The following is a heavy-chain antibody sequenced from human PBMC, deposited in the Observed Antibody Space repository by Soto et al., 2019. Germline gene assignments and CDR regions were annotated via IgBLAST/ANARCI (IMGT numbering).Heavy chain of an antibody. J-gene: IGHJ4*02. Sequence: QLHLQEWGPGRGKPWETLPLTSTVSGGSSSISSSYWGGIRQPPGKGREWIGGIYYSGSTYYNPSLKSRVTLSGDTSKNQFSLKLSSVTAADTAVYYCARRYYDILTGPGYYYFDYWGQGTLVTVSS. D-gene: IGHD3-9*01. CDR2: IYYSGST. CDR1: GGSSSISSSY. V-gene: IGHV4-39*01. CDR3: ARRYYDILTGPGYYYFDY.